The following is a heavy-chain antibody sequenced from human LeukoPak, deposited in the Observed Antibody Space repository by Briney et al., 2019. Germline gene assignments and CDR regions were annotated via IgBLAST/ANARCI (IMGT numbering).Heavy chain of an antibody. Sequence: GESLKISCKGSGYSFTSYWIGCVRQMARKGLEWMGITYRGDSDTRYSASFQGKVTISAEKYISTAYLPWRRLKASDTAMYLCESSYYDISAYYYYGMDVWGQGTTVTVSS. CDR1: GYSFTSYW. J-gene: IGHJ6*02. CDR3: ESSYYDISAYYYYGMDV. CDR2: TYRGDSDT. V-gene: IGHV5-51*01. D-gene: IGHD3-9*01.